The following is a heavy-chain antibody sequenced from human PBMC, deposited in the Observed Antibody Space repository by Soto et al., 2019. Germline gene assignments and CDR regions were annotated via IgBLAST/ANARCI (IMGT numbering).Heavy chain of an antibody. CDR2: IYDGGST. Sequence: SKTLSLTCTVSGGSVSSGSYYWSWIRQPPGKGLEWIGYIYDGGSTNYNPSLKSRVTISVDTSKNQVSLRLSSVTAADTAAYYCARRNYCGSGSYPFDFWGQGTLVTVSS. D-gene: IGHD3-10*01. CDR3: ARRNYCGSGSYPFDF. V-gene: IGHV4-61*01. J-gene: IGHJ4*02. CDR1: GGSVSSGSYY.